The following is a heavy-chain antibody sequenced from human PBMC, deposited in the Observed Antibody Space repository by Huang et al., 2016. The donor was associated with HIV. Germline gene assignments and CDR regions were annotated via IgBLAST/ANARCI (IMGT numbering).Heavy chain of an antibody. Sequence: QVTLRESGPALVKPTQTLTLTCTFSGFSLSTSGMCVSWIRQPPGKALEWLAIIDWDDDKYYSTSLKTRLTISKDTSKNQVVLIMTNMDPVDTATYYCARSIYSIAAYNRAFDIWGQGTMVSVSS. CDR3: ARSIYSIAAYNRAFDI. CDR2: IDWDDDK. J-gene: IGHJ3*02. CDR1: GFSLSTSGMC. V-gene: IGHV2-70*01. D-gene: IGHD6-6*01.